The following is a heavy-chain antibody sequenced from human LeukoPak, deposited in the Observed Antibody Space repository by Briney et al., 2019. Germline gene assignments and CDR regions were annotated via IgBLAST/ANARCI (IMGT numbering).Heavy chain of an antibody. CDR1: GYTLTELS. J-gene: IGHJ6*02. V-gene: IGHV1-24*01. CDR2: FDPEDGET. Sequence: ASVKVSCKVSGYTLTELSMHWVRQAPGKGLEWMGGFDPEDGETIYAQKFQGRVTMTEDTSTDTAYMELSSLRSEDTAVYYCATLTPDDYSNYYYYGMDVWGQGTTVTVSS. CDR3: ATLTPDDYSNYYYYGMDV. D-gene: IGHD4-11*01.